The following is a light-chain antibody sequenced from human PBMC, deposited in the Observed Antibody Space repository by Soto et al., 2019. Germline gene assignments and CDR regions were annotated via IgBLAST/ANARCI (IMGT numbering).Light chain of an antibody. CDR3: QQYNGFWT. J-gene: IGKJ1*01. CDR2: EAS. V-gene: IGKV1-5*03. Sequence: DIKMTQSPSTLSASVGDRVTITCRASQSISGSLAWYQQKPGKAPKLLIYEASNLKSGVPSRFSGSGSGTESTLTISGLQPDDSASYYCQQYNGFWTFGIGTRVEIK. CDR1: QSISGS.